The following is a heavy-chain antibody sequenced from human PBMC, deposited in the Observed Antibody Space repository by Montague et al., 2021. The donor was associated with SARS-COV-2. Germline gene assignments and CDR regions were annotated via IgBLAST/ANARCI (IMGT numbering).Heavy chain of an antibody. J-gene: IGHJ1*01. D-gene: IGHD1-26*01. CDR2: IYHSGST. V-gene: IGHV4-39*01. CDR3: ARVKWELSVGNVFDI. Sequence: SETLSLTCTVSGGSISSSSYYWAWIRQPPGKGLEWIGSIYHSGSTFYNPSLKSRVSMSVDTSKNQFSLKLSPVTAADTAMYYCARVKWELSVGNVFDIWGQGVLVIVSS. CDR1: GGSISSSSYY.